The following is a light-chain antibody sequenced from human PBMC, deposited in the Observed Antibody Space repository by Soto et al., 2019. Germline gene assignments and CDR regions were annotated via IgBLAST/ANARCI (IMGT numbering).Light chain of an antibody. CDR2: LGS. CDR1: QSLLHSNGYNY. CDR3: MQARQTPLT. V-gene: IGKV2-28*01. Sequence: DIVMTQSPLSLPVTPGEPASISCRSSQSLLHSNGYNYLDWYLQKPGQSPQLLIYLGSNRASGGPERFSGRGSGTDSTLKTSRVEAEDVGVDYCMQARQTPLTFGRGTRLEIK. J-gene: IGKJ5*01.